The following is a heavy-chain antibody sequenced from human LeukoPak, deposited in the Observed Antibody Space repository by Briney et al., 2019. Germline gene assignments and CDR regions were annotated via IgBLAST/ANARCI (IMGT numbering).Heavy chain of an antibody. D-gene: IGHD4-17*01. CDR3: ARNYGDYRLTLWFDP. V-gene: IGHV3-30*03. J-gene: IGHJ5*02. CDR1: GFIFRIYG. Sequence: QTGGSLRLSCAASGFIFRIYGMHWVRQAPGKGLEWVALISYEGDSTYYADSVKGRFTISRDNSKDMLYLQMNSLRAEDTAVYYCARNYGDYRLTLWFDPWGQGTLVTVSA. CDR2: ISYEGDST.